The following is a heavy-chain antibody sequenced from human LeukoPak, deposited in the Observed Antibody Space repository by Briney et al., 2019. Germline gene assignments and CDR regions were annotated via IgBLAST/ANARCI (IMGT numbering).Heavy chain of an antibody. CDR1: GYTFTSYG. D-gene: IGHD2-2*01. CDR2: ISAYNGNT. Sequence: PGASVKVSCKASGYTFTSYGISWVRQAPGQGLEWMGWISAYNGNTNYAQKLQGRVTMTEDTSTDTAYMELSSLRSEDTAVYYCALDIVVVPAATDAHGLGYWGQGTLVTVSS. J-gene: IGHJ4*02. CDR3: ALDIVVVPAATDAHGLGY. V-gene: IGHV1-18*01.